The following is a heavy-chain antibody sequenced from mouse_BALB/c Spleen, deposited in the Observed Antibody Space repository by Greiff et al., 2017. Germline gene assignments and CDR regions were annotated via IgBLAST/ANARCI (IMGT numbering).Heavy chain of an antibody. CDR3: ARDGNHYYAMDY. CDR2: IDTSDSYT. D-gene: IGHD2-3*01. V-gene: IGHV1-69*01. Sequence: QVQLKQSGAELVMPGASVKMSCKASGYTFTDYWMHWVKQRPGQGLEWIGAIDTSDSYTSYDQKFKGKATLTVDESSSTVYLQLSSLTSEDSAVYYCARDGNHYYAMDYWGQGTSVTVSS. J-gene: IGHJ4*01. CDR1: GYTFTDYW.